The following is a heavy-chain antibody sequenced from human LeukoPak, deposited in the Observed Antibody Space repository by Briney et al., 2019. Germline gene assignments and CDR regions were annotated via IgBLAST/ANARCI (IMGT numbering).Heavy chain of an antibody. J-gene: IGHJ6*02. CDR3: ARDMIFGDYRYYYYGMDV. D-gene: IGHD3/OR15-3a*01. CDR2: FDPEDGET. V-gene: IGHV1-24*01. CDR1: GYTLTELS. Sequence: ASVKVSCKVSGYTLTELSMHWVRQAPGKGLEWMGGFDPEDGETIYAQKFQGRVTMTRDTSTSTVYMELSSLRSEDTAVYYCARDMIFGDYRYYYYGMDVWGQGTTVTVSS.